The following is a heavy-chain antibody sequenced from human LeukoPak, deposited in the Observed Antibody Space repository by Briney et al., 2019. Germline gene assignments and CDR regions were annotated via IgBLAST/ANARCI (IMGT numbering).Heavy chain of an antibody. J-gene: IGHJ6*02. V-gene: IGHV4-59*01. D-gene: IGHD6-19*01. CDR2: IYYSGST. Sequence: SETLSLTCTVSGGSISSYYWSWIRQPPGRGLEWIGYIYYSGSTNYNPSLKSRVTISVDTSKNQFSLKLSSVTAADTAVYYCARDPKIAVAGGYYYYGMDVWGQGTTVTVSS. CDR3: ARDPKIAVAGGYYYYGMDV. CDR1: GGSISSYY.